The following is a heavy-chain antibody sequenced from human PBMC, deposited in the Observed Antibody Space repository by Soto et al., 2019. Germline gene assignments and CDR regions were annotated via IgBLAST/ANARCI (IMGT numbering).Heavy chain of an antibody. D-gene: IGHD2-2*01. CDR2: VSKSDYT. CDR3: AREDSIIIPAVSDF. J-gene: IGHJ4*02. V-gene: IGHV3-21*01. CDR1: GFTFNNYG. Sequence: GGSLRLSCAVSGFTFNNYGINWVRQAPGKGLEWVSSVSKSDYTYYSDSVKGRFTISRDNAKNSVSLQMTTLRAEDTAVYYCAREDSIIIPAVSDFWGQGALVTVSS.